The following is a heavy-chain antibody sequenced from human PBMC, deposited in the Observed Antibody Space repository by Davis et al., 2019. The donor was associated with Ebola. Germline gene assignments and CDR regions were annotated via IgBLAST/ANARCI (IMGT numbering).Heavy chain of an antibody. V-gene: IGHV4-59*01. CDR3: AREGYYYDSSGYYYRGALDY. Sequence: MPSETLSLTCTVSGGSISSYYWSWIRQPPGKGLEWIGYIYYSGSTNYNPSLKSRVTISVDTSKNPFSLKLSSVTAADTAVYYCAREGYYYDSSGYYYRGALDYWGQGTLVTVSS. CDR1: GGSISSYY. D-gene: IGHD3-22*01. J-gene: IGHJ4*02. CDR2: IYYSGST.